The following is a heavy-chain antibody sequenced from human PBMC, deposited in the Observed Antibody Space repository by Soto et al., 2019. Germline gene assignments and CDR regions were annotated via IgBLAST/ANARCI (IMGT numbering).Heavy chain of an antibody. D-gene: IGHD4-17*01. Sequence: SETLSLTCTVSGGSISSYYWSWIRQPPGKGLEWIGYIYHSGSTYYNPSLKSRVTISVDRSKNQFSLKLSSVTAADTAVYYCARAHYGDYGYGMDVWGQGTTVTVPS. CDR3: ARAHYGDYGYGMDV. V-gene: IGHV4-59*12. CDR2: IYHSGST. J-gene: IGHJ6*02. CDR1: GGSISSYY.